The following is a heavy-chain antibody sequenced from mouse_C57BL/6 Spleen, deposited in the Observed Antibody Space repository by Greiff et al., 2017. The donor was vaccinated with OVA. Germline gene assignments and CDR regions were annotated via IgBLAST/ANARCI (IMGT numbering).Heavy chain of an antibody. Sequence: QVQLQQSGAELVKPGASVKMSCKASGYTFTSYWITWVKQRPGQGLEWIGDIYPGSGSTNYNEKLKSKATLTVDTSSITAYIQLSSLTSEYSAVYYCSRCVIYYYDYWGQGTTLTVSS. D-gene: IGHD1-1*01. CDR3: SRCVIYYYDY. CDR2: IYPGSGST. V-gene: IGHV1-55*01. J-gene: IGHJ2*01. CDR1: GYTFTSYW.